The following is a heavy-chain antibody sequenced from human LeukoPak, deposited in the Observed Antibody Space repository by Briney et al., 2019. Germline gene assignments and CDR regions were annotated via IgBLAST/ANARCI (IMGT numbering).Heavy chain of an antibody. J-gene: IGHJ1*01. CDR3: AKDRVAVAGTPEYFQH. Sequence: GGSLRLSCAASGFTFSSYAMSWVRQAPGKGLEWVSAISGSGGSTYYADSVKGRFTISRDNSKNTLYLQMNSLRAEDTAVYYCAKDRVAVAGTPEYFQHWGQGTLVTVSS. CDR2: ISGSGGST. D-gene: IGHD6-19*01. CDR1: GFTFSSYA. V-gene: IGHV3-23*01.